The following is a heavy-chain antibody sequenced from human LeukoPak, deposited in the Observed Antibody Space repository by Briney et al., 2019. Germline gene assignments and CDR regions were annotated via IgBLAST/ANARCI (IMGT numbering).Heavy chain of an antibody. Sequence: SETLSLTCTASGGSISSYYWSWIRQPPGKGLEWIGYIYYSGSTNYNPSLKSRVTISVDTSKNQFSLKLSSVTAADTAVYYCARVRSRDGYLYFDYWGQGTLVTVSS. V-gene: IGHV4-59*01. J-gene: IGHJ4*02. CDR1: GGSISSYY. CDR3: ARVRSRDGYLYFDY. D-gene: IGHD5-24*01. CDR2: IYYSGST.